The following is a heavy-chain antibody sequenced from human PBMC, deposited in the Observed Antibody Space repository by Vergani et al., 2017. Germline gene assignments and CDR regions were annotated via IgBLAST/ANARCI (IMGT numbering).Heavy chain of an antibody. J-gene: IGHJ4*02. CDR1: GFTFSSYA. CDR3: AKAPIHDWGILSAVDY. V-gene: IGHV3-30-3*01. Sequence: QVQLVESGGGVVQPGRSLRLSCAASGFTFSSYAMHWVRQAPGKGLEWVAVISYDGSNKYYADSVKGRFTISRDNSKNTLYLQMNSLRAEDTAVYYCAKAPIHDWGILSAVDYWGQGTLVTVSS. D-gene: IGHD3-9*01. CDR2: ISYDGSNK.